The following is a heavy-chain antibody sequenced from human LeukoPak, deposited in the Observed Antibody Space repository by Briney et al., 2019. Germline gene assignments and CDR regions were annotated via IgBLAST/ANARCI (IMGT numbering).Heavy chain of an antibody. CDR3: AKDLRGGRYFDWLLPVDY. J-gene: IGHJ4*02. V-gene: IGHV3-23*01. CDR2: ISGSGGST. Sequence: GGTLRLSCAASGFTFSSYGMSWVRQAPGKGLEWVSAISGSGGSTYYADSVKGRFTIYRDNSKNTLYLQMNSLRAEDTAVYYCAKDLRGGRYFDWLLPVDYWGQGTLVTVSS. D-gene: IGHD3-9*01. CDR1: GFTFSSYG.